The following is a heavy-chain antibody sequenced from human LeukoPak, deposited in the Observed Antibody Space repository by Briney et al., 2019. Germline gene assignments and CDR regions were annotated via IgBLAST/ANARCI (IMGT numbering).Heavy chain of an antibody. Sequence: PSETLSLTCAVYGGSFSGYYWSWIRQPPGKGLEWIGEINHSGSTNYNPSLKSRVTISVDTSKNQFSLKLSSVTAADTAVYYCARVGISGSYPPPHFDYWGQGTLVTVSS. CDR2: INHSGST. J-gene: IGHJ4*02. CDR1: GGSFSGYY. V-gene: IGHV4-34*01. D-gene: IGHD1-26*01. CDR3: ARVGISGSYPPPHFDY.